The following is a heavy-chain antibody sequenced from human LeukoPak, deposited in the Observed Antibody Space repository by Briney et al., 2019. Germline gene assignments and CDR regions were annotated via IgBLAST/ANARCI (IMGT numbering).Heavy chain of an antibody. J-gene: IGHJ4*02. V-gene: IGHV3-48*03. D-gene: IGHD1-26*01. Sequence: QTGGSLRLSCAASGFTFSSYEMNWVRQAPGKGLEWVSYISSSGSTIYYADSAKGRFTISRDNAKNSLYLQMNSLRAEDTAVYYCARRRYSGSSQHFDYWGQGTLVTVSS. CDR1: GFTFSSYE. CDR2: ISSSGSTI. CDR3: ARRRYSGSSQHFDY.